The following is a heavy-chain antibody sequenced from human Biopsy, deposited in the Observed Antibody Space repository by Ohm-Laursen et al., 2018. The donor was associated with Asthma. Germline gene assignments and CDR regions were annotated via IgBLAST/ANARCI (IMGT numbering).Heavy chain of an antibody. V-gene: IGHV1-3*04. D-gene: IGHD3-9*01. CDR3: ARTYYDFLAGEVKDVFGV. CDR2: VNTGNGDT. CDR1: GYNFISFA. J-gene: IGHJ3*01. Sequence: ASVKVSCKASGYNFISFAIHWVRQAPGQRLEWMGWVNTGNGDTKYSQKFQGRVTITRDTSASTAYMELRSLRSEDTATYYCARTYYDFLAGEVKDVFGVWGQGTMVTVSS.